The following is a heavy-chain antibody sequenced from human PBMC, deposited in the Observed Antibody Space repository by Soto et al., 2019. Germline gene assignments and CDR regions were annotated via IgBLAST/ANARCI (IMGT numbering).Heavy chain of an antibody. J-gene: IGHJ3*02. CDR1: GGSISSGGYS. CDR2: MYHSGST. Sequence: SETLSLTCAVSGGSISSGGYSWSWIRQPPGKGLEWIGYMYHSGSTYYNPSLKSRVTISVDTSKNQFSLKLSSVTAADTAVYYCARSGGPWDYDSSGYYAFDIWGQGTMVTVSS. V-gene: IGHV4-30-2*01. CDR3: ARSGGPWDYDSSGYYAFDI. D-gene: IGHD3-22*01.